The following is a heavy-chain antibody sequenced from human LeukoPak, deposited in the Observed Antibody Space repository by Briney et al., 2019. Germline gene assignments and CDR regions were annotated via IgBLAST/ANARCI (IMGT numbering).Heavy chain of an antibody. J-gene: IGHJ5*02. CDR1: GFTFSSCW. CDR2: IKQDGSEK. D-gene: IGHD2-2*02. Sequence: PGGSLRLSCAASGFTFSSCWMSWVRQAPGKGLEWVANIKQDGSEKYYVDSVKGRFTISRDNAKNSLYLQMNSLRAEDTAVYYCARRCSSTSCYRGENWFDPWGQGTLVTVSS. V-gene: IGHV3-7*01. CDR3: ARRCSSTSCYRGENWFDP.